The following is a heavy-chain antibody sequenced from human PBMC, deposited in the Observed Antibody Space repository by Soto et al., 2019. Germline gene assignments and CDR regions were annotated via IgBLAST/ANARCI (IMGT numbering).Heavy chain of an antibody. CDR3: APSGGVAAAGGLAY. D-gene: IGHD6-13*01. Sequence: ASVKVSCKVSGYTLTELSMHWVRQAPGKGLEWMGGFDPEDGETIYAQKFQGRVTMTADTSTDTAYMYLSSLRSEDRAVYFGAPSGGVAAAGGLAYWGKGSWVTVS. CDR1: GYTLTELS. J-gene: IGHJ4*02. V-gene: IGHV1-24*01. CDR2: FDPEDGET.